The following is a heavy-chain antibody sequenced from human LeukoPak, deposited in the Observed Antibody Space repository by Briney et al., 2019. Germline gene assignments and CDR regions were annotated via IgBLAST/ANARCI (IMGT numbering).Heavy chain of an antibody. CDR3: ARSTLYGSYGGIDY. J-gene: IGHJ4*02. CDR2: ISYDGSNK. V-gene: IGHV3-30*03. D-gene: IGHD1-26*01. Sequence: PGGSLRLSCAASGFTFSSYSMNWVRQAPGKGLEWVAVISYDGSNKYYADSVKGRFTISRDNSKNTLYLQMNSLRAEDTAVYYCARSTLYGSYGGIDYWGQGTLVTVSS. CDR1: GFTFSSYS.